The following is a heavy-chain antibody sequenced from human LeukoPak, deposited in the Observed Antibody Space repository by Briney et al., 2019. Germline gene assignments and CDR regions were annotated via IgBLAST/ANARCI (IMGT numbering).Heavy chain of an antibody. CDR3: ARHERGAENLDY. CDR1: GXSISNYY. CDR2: VSYSGRT. Sequence: PSETLSLTCTVSGXSISNYYWSWIRQPPGKGLECIGYVSYSGRTNHNPSLKSRVTISPDTSKNQVSLKFTSVTAADTAVYYCARHERGAENLDYWGQGTLVTVSS. D-gene: IGHD1-1*01. V-gene: IGHV4-59*08. J-gene: IGHJ4*02.